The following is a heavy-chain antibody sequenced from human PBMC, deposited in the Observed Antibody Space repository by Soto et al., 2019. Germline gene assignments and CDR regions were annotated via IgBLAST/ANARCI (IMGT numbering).Heavy chain of an antibody. CDR1: GFTFSSYS. D-gene: IGHD3-22*01. Sequence: AGGSLRLSCAASGFTFSSYSMNWVRPAPGKGLEWVSSISSSSSYIYYADSVKGRFTISRDNAKNSLYLQMNSLRAEDTAVYYCARGLYYYDSSGYYGNWGQGTLVTVSS. CDR2: ISSSSSYI. J-gene: IGHJ4*02. V-gene: IGHV3-21*01. CDR3: ARGLYYYDSSGYYGN.